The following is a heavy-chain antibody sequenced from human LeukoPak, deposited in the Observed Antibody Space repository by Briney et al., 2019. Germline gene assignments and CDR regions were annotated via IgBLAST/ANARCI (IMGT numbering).Heavy chain of an antibody. D-gene: IGHD6-19*01. CDR2: ISDSGGST. V-gene: IGHV3-23*01. CDR3: AKEPSSGWYGNWFDP. CDR1: GFTFSSYA. J-gene: IGHJ5*02. Sequence: GGSLRLSCAASGFTFSSYAMSWVRQAPGKGLEWVSIISDSGGSTYYADPVKGRFTISGDNSKNTLYLQMNSLRAEDTAVYYCAKEPSSGWYGNWFDPWGQGTLVTVSS.